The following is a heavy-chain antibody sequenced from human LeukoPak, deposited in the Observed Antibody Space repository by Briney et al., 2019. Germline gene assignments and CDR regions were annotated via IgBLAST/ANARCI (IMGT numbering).Heavy chain of an antibody. D-gene: IGHD2/OR15-2a*01. Sequence: PSETLSLTCTVSGGSISITNYYWVWIRQPPEKGLEWIASISQSGHTYYNPSLKSRVTISVDTSKNQFSLKLSSVTAADTAVYYCARDLSGPYFDYWGQGTLVTVSS. CDR3: ARDLSGPYFDY. CDR1: GGSISITNYY. J-gene: IGHJ4*02. CDR2: ISQSGHT. V-gene: IGHV4-39*07.